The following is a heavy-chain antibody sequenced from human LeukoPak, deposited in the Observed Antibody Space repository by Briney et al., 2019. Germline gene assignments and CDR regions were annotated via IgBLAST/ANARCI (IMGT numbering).Heavy chain of an antibody. CDR3: AKDATPGNGIWDHFDP. J-gene: IGHJ5*02. CDR2: VGGGPDI. D-gene: IGHD3-3*02. CDR1: GFSFNIYG. Sequence: PGGFLRLSCVASGFSFNIYGMSWVRQAPGKGLEWVSSVGGGPDIHHADSVKGRFTGSRDDAKSTVYLQMNSLRVEDTAIYFCAKDATPGNGIWDHFDPWGQGTLVTVSS. V-gene: IGHV3-23*01.